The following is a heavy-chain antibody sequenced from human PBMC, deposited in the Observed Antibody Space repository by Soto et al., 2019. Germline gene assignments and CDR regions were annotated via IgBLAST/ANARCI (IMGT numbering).Heavy chain of an antibody. J-gene: IGHJ4*02. D-gene: IGHD1-26*01. CDR2: IYFDGITT. Sequence: GGSPRLSCTASGFTFNTHWMHWVRQAPGKGLVWVSRIYFDGITTNYADSVKGRLTVSRDNAKNTVYLHVNTLRDEDTAVYYCARGGAMGVDYWGQGTLVTVSS. V-gene: IGHV3-74*01. CDR1: GFTFNTHW. CDR3: ARGGAMGVDY.